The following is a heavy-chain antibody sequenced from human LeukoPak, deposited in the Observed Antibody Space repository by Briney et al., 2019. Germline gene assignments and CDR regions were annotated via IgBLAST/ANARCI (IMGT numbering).Heavy chain of an antibody. CDR1: GFTFSSYA. D-gene: IGHD5-18*01. CDR2: IRYDGSNK. Sequence: PGGSLRLSCAASGFTFSSYAMSWVRQAPGKGPEWVAFIRYDGSNKYYADSVKGRFTISRDNSKNTLYLQMNCLRAEDTAVYYCAKGYSRYFDYWGQGTLVTVSS. CDR3: AKGYSRYFDY. J-gene: IGHJ4*02. V-gene: IGHV3-30*02.